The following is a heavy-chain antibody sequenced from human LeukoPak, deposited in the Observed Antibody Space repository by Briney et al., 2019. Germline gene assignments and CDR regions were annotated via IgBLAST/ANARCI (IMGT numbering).Heavy chain of an antibody. J-gene: IGHJ6*02. CDR3: AGDDLRNGMDV. Sequence: PGGSLRLSCAASGFTVSNKYMSWVRQAPGKGLEWVSVIYSDGSTYYADSAKGRFTISRDNSKNTLYLQMNSLRAEDTAVYYCAGDDLRNGMDVWGQGTTVTVSS. CDR2: IYSDGST. CDR1: GFTVSNKY. D-gene: IGHD3/OR15-3a*01. V-gene: IGHV3-53*01.